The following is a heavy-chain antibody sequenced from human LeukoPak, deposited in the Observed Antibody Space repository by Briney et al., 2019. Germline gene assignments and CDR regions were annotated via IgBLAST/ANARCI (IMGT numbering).Heavy chain of an antibody. Sequence: PGGSLRLSCAASGFTFSSYAMSWVRQAPGKGLEWVSAISGSGGSTYYADSVKGRFTISRDNSKNTLYLQMNSLRAEDTALYYCATDRAIGYSYGGIDYWGQGALVTVSS. J-gene: IGHJ4*02. CDR1: GFTFSSYA. D-gene: IGHD5-18*01. CDR3: ATDRAIGYSYGGIDY. V-gene: IGHV3-23*01. CDR2: ISGSGGST.